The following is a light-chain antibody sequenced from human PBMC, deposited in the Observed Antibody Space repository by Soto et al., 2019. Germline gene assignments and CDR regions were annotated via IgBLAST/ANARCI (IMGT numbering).Light chain of an antibody. CDR3: QQRSNWPPRVT. CDR2: DAS. CDR1: QSVSSY. J-gene: IGKJ4*01. V-gene: IGKV3-11*01. Sequence: DSLLTQSPATLSLSPGDRATLSCRASQSVSSYLAWYQQKPGQAPRLLIYDASNRATGIPARFSGSGSGTDFTLTISSLEPEDFAVYDCQQRSNWPPRVTFGGGTKVDIK.